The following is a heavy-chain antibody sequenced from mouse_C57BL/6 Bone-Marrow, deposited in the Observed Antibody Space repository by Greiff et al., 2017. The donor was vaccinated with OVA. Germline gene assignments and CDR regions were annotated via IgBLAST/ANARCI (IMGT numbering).Heavy chain of an antibody. J-gene: IGHJ2*01. CDR2: ISSGGDYI. D-gene: IGHD1-1*01. CDR1: GFTFSSYA. Sequence: EVKLMESGEGLVKPGGSLKLSCAASGFTFSSYAMSWVRQTPEKRLEWVAYISSGGDYIYYADTVKGRFTISRDNARNTLYLQMSSLKSEDTAMYYCTREFITTVVAFDYWGQGTTLTVSS. CDR3: TREFITTVVAFDY. V-gene: IGHV5-9-1*02.